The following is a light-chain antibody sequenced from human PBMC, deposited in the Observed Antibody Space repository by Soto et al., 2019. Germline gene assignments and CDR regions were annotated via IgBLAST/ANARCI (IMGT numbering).Light chain of an antibody. CDR3: YPYAGSNHWV. J-gene: IGLJ3*02. CDR2: AIS. CDR1: SSDVGGYNY. Sequence: QSALTQPPSASVSPGQSVTLSCTGTSSDVGGYNYVSWYQQHPGKAPKPMIYAISKRPSGVPDRFSGSKSGNTASLTVSGLQAEDEADYYCYPYAGSNHWVFGGGTKLTVL. V-gene: IGLV2-8*01.